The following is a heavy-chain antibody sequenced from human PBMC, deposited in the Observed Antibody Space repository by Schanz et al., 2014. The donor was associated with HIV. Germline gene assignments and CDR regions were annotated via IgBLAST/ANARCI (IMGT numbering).Heavy chain of an antibody. D-gene: IGHD3-22*01. CDR1: GFTFNNYA. J-gene: IGHJ4*02. CDR3: AKPEYDSSGNSQSHFDY. Sequence: VQLVESGGGVVQPGRSLRLSCVASGFTFNNYAMTWVRQAPGKGLEWVSSISESGGRSYYADSVNGRFTISRDNSKNTLYLQMTTLRTEDTAVYYCAKPEYDSSGNSQSHFDYWGQGTLVIVSS. V-gene: IGHV3-23*04. CDR2: ISESGGRS.